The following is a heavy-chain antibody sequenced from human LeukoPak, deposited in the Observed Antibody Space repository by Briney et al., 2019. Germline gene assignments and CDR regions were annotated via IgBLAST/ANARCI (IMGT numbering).Heavy chain of an antibody. CDR2: IYHSGST. Sequence: SETLSLTCAVSGYSISSGYYWGWIRQPPGKGLEWIGSIYHSGSTYYNPSLKSRVTISVDTSKNQFSLKLSSVTAADTAVYYCARGPPYSGIHDHWFDPWGQGTLVTVSS. D-gene: IGHD6-13*01. CDR3: ARGPPYSGIHDHWFDP. J-gene: IGHJ5*02. CDR1: GYSISSGYY. V-gene: IGHV4-38-2*01.